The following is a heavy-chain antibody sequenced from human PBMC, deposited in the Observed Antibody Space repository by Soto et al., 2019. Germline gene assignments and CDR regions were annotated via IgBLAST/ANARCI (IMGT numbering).Heavy chain of an antibody. Sequence: GGSLRLSCAASGFTFSSYAMSWVRQAPGKGLEWVSAISGSGGSTYYADSVKGRFTISRDNSKNTLYLQMNSLRAEDTAVYYCAKGLVGGYYYDSSGYYFDYWGQGTLVTVSS. D-gene: IGHD3-22*01. CDR2: ISGSGGST. V-gene: IGHV3-23*01. J-gene: IGHJ4*02. CDR1: GFTFSSYA. CDR3: AKGLVGGYYYDSSGYYFDY.